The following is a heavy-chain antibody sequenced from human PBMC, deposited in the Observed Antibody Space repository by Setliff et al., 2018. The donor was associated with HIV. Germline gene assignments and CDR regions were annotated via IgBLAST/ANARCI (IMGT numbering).Heavy chain of an antibody. J-gene: IGHJ4*02. CDR1: GYTFTNYD. Sequence: ASVKVSCKASGYTFTNYDINWVRQATGQGLEWMGRMNPNSGNTEYAQQFQGRVTMTRNTSISTAYMELSSLRSEDTAINYCARGHSGNDYWGQGTLVTVSS. CDR2: MNPNSGNT. CDR3: ARGHSGNDY. D-gene: IGHD1-1*01. V-gene: IGHV1-8*02.